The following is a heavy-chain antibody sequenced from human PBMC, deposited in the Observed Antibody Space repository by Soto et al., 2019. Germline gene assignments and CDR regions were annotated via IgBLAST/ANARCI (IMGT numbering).Heavy chain of an antibody. J-gene: IGHJ4*02. CDR1: GGSISSSSYY. D-gene: IGHD3-16*02. Sequence: SETLSLTCTVSGGSISSSSYYWGWIRQPPGKGLEWIGSIYYSGSTYYKPSLKSRVTISVDTSKNQYYLKLRSMTAVDTAVYYCGLGNYDYVWGSYRYALYYFDHWGQGTLVTVSS. CDR3: GLGNYDYVWGSYRYALYYFDH. CDR2: IYYSGST. V-gene: IGHV4-39*01.